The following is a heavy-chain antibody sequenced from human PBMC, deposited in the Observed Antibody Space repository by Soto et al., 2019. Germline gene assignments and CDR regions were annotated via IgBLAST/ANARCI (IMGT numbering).Heavy chain of an antibody. J-gene: IGHJ6*02. CDR2: IYHSGST. CDR3: ASRGPQDYSNIDYYCMDV. CDR1: GGSISSGGYS. Sequence: PSETLSLTCAVSGGSISSGGYSWSWIRQPPGKGLEWIGYIYHSGSTYYNPSLKSRVTISVDRSKNQFSLKLSSVTAADTAVYYCASRGPQDYSNIDYYCMDVWGQGTTVTVSS. V-gene: IGHV4-30-2*01. D-gene: IGHD4-4*01.